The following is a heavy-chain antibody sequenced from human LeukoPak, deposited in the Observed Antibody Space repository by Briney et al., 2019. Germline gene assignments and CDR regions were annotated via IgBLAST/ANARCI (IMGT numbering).Heavy chain of an antibody. J-gene: IGHJ4*02. D-gene: IGHD2-2*01. Sequence: ASVKVSCKASGGTFSSYAISWVRQAPGQGLEWMGRIIPIFGIANYAQKFQGRVTTTADKSTSTAYMELSSLRSEDTAVYYCARDGRVVPAAPYSGYLDYWGQGTLVTVSS. CDR3: ARDGRVVPAAPYSGYLDY. CDR2: IIPIFGIA. V-gene: IGHV1-69*04. CDR1: GGTFSSYA.